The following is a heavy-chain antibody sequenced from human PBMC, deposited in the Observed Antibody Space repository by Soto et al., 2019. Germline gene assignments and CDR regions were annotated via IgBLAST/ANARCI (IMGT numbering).Heavy chain of an antibody. J-gene: IGHJ1*01. CDR1: GFTFSSYA. D-gene: IGHD2-21*01. CDR3: AKTRSPVVIAINFQH. Sequence: EVQLLESGGGLVQPGGSLRLSCAASGFTFSSYAMSWVRQTPGKGLEWVSAISGSGGSTYYADSVKGRFTISRDNSKNTLYLQMNSLRAEDTAVYYCAKTRSPVVIAINFQHWGQGTLVTVSS. V-gene: IGHV3-23*01. CDR2: ISGSGGST.